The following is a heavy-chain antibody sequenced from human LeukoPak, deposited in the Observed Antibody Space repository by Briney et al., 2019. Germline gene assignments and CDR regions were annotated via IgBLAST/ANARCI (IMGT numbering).Heavy chain of an antibody. D-gene: IGHD6-13*01. Sequence: GGSLRLSCAASGFTFSSYGMHWVRQAPGKGLEWVAVISYDGSNKYYADSVKGRFIISRDNSKNTLYLQMNSLRAEDTAVYYCAKSRWTSSPYFDYWGQGTLVTVSS. J-gene: IGHJ4*02. CDR1: GFTFSSYG. V-gene: IGHV3-30*18. CDR2: ISYDGSNK. CDR3: AKSRWTSSPYFDY.